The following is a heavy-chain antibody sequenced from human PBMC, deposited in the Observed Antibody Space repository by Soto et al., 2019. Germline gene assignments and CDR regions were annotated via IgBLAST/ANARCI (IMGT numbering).Heavy chain of an antibody. Sequence: QVQLVQSGAEVKKPESSVKVSCKAPGGTFSTYAISWVRQAPGQGLEWMGGIIPMFGTANYAQRFQDRVTITANESTNTGNTKMSSRRPGNTAVYFYSCGRQLWHRRINNVYTGWGQGTLVTVSS. D-gene: IGHD5-18*01. V-gene: IGHV1-69*12. CDR1: GGTFSTYA. CDR2: IIPMFGTA. J-gene: IGHJ4*02. CDR3: SCGRQLWHRRINNVYTG.